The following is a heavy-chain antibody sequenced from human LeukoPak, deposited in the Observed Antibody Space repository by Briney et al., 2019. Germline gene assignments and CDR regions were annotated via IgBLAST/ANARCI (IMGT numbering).Heavy chain of an antibody. CDR2: ISGSGGST. CDR3: AKDMGYSSSWYGLGYYFDY. V-gene: IGHV3-23*01. CDR1: GFTFSSYA. Sequence: PGGSLRLSCAASGFTFSSYAMSWVRQAPGKGLEWVSAISGSGGSTYYADSVKGRFTISRDNSKNTLYLQMNSLRAEDTAVYYCAKDMGYSSSWYGLGYYFDYWGQGTLVTVSS. J-gene: IGHJ4*02. D-gene: IGHD6-13*01.